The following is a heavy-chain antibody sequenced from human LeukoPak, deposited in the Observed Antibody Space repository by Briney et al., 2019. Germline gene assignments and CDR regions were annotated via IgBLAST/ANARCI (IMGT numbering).Heavy chain of an antibody. CDR3: ARGGPDYYDSSGYYHFDY. V-gene: IGHV4-31*03. D-gene: IGHD3-22*01. Sequence: PSETLSLTCTVSGGSISSGGYYWRWIRQHPGKGLEWIGYIYYSGSTYYNPSLKSRVTISVDTSKNQFSLKLSSVTAADTAVYYCARGGPDYYDSSGYYHFDYWGQGTLVTVSS. CDR2: IYYSGST. CDR1: GGSISSGGYY. J-gene: IGHJ4*02.